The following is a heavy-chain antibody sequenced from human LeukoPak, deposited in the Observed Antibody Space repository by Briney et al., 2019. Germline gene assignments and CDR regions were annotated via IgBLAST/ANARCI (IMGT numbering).Heavy chain of an antibody. CDR2: ISYSGTT. CDR1: GGSISSSSGYY. J-gene: IGHJ5*02. V-gene: IGHV4-39*01. Sequence: PSETLSLTCTVSGGSISSSSGYYWGWIRQPPGKGLEWIGSISYSGTTYYNPSLKSRVTIFEGTSKNQFSLKLSSVTAADTAVYYCARLLRRDNWFDPWGQGTLVTVSS. CDR3: ARLLRRDNWFDP. D-gene: IGHD2/OR15-2a*01.